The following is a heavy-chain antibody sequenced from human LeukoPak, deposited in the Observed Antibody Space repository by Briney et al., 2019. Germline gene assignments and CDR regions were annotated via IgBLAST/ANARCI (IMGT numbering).Heavy chain of an antibody. CDR3: ARDLRFLEWLSTDYYYYGMDV. D-gene: IGHD3-3*01. CDR1: GYTFTGYY. Sequence: ASVKVSCKASGYTFTGYYMHWVRQAPGQGLEWMGIINPSGGSTSYAQKFQGRVTMTRDTSTSTVYMELSSLRSEDTAVYYCARDLRFLEWLSTDYYYYGMDVWGQGTTVTVSS. J-gene: IGHJ6*02. V-gene: IGHV1-46*01. CDR2: INPSGGST.